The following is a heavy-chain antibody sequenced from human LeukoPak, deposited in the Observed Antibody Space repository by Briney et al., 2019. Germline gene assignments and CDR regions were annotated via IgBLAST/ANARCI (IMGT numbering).Heavy chain of an antibody. CDR1: GDSITSYY. J-gene: IGHJ5*02. D-gene: IGHD2-2*01. V-gene: IGHV4-4*07. CDR3: ARGGYYCSSASCYAWFDP. Sequence: SETLSLTCTVSGDSITSYYWSWIRQPAGKALEWIGRISSGGTTKYNPSLSSRVTMSVDTSRNQFSLKLTSVTAADTAVYYCARGGYYCSSASCYAWFDPWGQGTLVTVSS. CDR2: ISSGGTT.